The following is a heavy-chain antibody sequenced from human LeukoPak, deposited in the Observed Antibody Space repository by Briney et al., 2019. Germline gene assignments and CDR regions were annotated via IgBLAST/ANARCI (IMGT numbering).Heavy chain of an antibody. D-gene: IGHD4-23*01. CDR3: ARWRLGGLNAFDI. CDR1: GGSISSYY. V-gene: IGHV4-59*01. CDR2: IYYSGST. J-gene: IGHJ3*02. Sequence: PSETLSLTCTVSGGSISSYYWSWIRQPPGKGLEWIGYIYYSGSTNYNPSLKSRVTISVDTSKNQFSLKLSSVTAADTAVYYCARWRLGGLNAFDIWGQGTMVTVSS.